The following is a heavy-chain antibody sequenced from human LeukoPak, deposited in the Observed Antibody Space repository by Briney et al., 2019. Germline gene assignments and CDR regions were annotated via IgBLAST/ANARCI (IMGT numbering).Heavy chain of an antibody. J-gene: IGHJ3*01. Sequence: GESLQISCTASGSIFTTYWIGWVRPLPGKGLEWLGIIYPGGSDTRYSPSFQGQLTISVDKSINTAYLQWSSLRASDTALYYCARQLDGGDPEDPFDVWGQGTMVTVSS. CDR2: IYPGGSDT. V-gene: IGHV5-51*01. CDR1: GSIFTTYW. D-gene: IGHD2-21*02. CDR3: ARQLDGGDPEDPFDV.